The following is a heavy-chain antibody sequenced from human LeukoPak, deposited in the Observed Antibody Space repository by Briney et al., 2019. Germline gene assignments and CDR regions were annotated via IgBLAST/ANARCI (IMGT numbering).Heavy chain of an antibody. D-gene: IGHD6-6*01. CDR3: AAWSPSIAALDY. CDR1: GFTFTSSA. Sequence: SVKVSCKASGFTFTSSAVQWVRQARGQRLEWIGWIVVGSGNTNCAQKFQERVTITRDMSTSTAYMELSSLRSEDTAVYYCAAWSPSIAALDYWGQGTLVTVSS. J-gene: IGHJ4*02. CDR2: IVVGSGNT. V-gene: IGHV1-58*01.